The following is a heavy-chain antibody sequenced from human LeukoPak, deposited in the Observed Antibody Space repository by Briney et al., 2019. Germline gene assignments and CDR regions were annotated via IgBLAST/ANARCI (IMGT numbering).Heavy chain of an antibody. D-gene: IGHD6-19*01. CDR1: GGTFSSYA. J-gene: IGHJ4*02. V-gene: IGHV1-8*02. CDR2: MNPNSGNT. CDR3: ARAVAGILGY. Sequence: ASVKVSCKASGGTFSSYAISWVRQATGQGLEWMGWMNPNSGNTGYAQKFQGRVTMTRNTSISTAYMELSSLRSEDTAVYYCARAVAGILGYWGQGTLVTVSS.